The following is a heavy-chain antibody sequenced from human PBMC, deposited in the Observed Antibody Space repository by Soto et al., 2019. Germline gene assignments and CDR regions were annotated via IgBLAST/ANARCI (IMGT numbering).Heavy chain of an antibody. V-gene: IGHV4-34*01. D-gene: IGHD6-13*01. J-gene: IGHJ3*02. CDR3: ARCPLAAVQDAFDI. Sequence: SETLSLTCAVYGGSFSGYYWSWIRQPPGKGLEWIGEINHSGSTNYNPSLKSRVTISVDTSKNQFSLKLSSVTAADTAVYYCARCPLAAVQDAFDIWGQGTMVTVSS. CDR2: INHSGST. CDR1: GGSFSGYY.